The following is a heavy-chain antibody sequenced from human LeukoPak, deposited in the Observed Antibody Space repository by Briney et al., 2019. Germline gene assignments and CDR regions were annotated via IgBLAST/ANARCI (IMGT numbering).Heavy chain of an antibody. J-gene: IGHJ4*02. Sequence: SVKVSCKASGGTFNNYAISWVRQAPGQGLEWMGGIIPVFGTSNYAQKFQGRVTITADESTTTAYMELSSLRSEDTAVYYCASPARYYDFWRGYPTFDYWGQGTLVTVSS. D-gene: IGHD3-3*01. CDR1: GGTFNNYA. V-gene: IGHV1-69*13. CDR2: IIPVFGTS. CDR3: ASPARYYDFWRGYPTFDY.